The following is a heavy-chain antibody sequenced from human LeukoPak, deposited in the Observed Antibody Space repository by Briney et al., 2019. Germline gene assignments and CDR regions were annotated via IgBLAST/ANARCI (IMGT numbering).Heavy chain of an antibody. Sequence: PSETLSLTCTVSGGSINDYYWSWIRQSPGKGLEWIGYIYYTGRTKYNPSVQSRVTISVDTSKNQFPLNLRSVTSADTAVYFCTRVSIHGDSDYWGQGTLVTVSS. V-gene: IGHV4-59*01. J-gene: IGHJ4*02. CDR3: TRVSIHGDSDY. CDR1: GGSINDYY. CDR2: IYYTGRT.